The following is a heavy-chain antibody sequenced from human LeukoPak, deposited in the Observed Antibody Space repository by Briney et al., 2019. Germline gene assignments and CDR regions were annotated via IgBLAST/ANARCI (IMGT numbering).Heavy chain of an antibody. CDR2: IYYSGST. J-gene: IGHJ6*02. Sequence: PSETLSLTCTVSGGSISSYYWSWIRQPPGKGLEWIGYIYYSGSTNYNPSLKSRVTISVATSKNQFSLKLSSVTAADTAVYYCARLRSSYYYYYGMDVWGQGTTVTVSS. V-gene: IGHV4-59*01. CDR1: GGSISSYY. CDR3: ARLRSSYYYYYGMDV. D-gene: IGHD3-10*01.